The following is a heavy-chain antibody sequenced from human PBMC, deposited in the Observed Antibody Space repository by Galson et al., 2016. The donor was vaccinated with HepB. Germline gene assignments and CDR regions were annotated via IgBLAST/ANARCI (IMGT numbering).Heavy chain of an antibody. CDR2: ISGGDDNS. V-gene: IGHV3-23*01. D-gene: IGHD3/OR15-3a*01. J-gene: IGHJ5*02. CDR1: GFTFTTYA. Sequence: SLRLSCAASGFTFTTYAMSWVRQAPGKGLEWVASISGGDDNSFCADSVKGRFTISRGNSKNTVSLQMYSLRAEDTAVYYCAKLSITNIRSGYYGFPNLWGQGTLVTVSS. CDR3: AKLSITNIRSGYYGFPNL.